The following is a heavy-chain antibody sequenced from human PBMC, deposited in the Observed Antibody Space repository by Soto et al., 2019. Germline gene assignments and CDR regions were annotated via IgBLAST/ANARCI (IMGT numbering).Heavy chain of an antibody. CDR1: GFSISSSA. D-gene: IGHD3-3*01. V-gene: IGHV3-23*01. J-gene: IGHJ1*01. CDR2: SSGGGGPT. Sequence: EVQLLESGGDLVQPGGSLRLSCTVSGFSISSSAFSWVRQTPGKGLEWVSASSGGGGPTHYADSVKGRFTISRDNSKNTLYLQIISLRAEDTAVYYCAKNDWSVYPLGGFWGRGTLVSVSS. CDR3: AKNDWSVYPLGGF.